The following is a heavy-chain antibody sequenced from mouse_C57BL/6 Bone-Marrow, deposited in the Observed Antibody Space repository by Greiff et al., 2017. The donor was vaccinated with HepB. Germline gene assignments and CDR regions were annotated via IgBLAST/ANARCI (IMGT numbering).Heavy chain of an antibody. CDR2: IDPSDSYT. J-gene: IGHJ3*01. CDR3: AHYTVGFAY. V-gene: IGHV1-69*01. CDR1: GYTFTSYW. D-gene: IGHD1-2*01. Sequence: QVQLQQPGAELVMPGASVKLSCKASGYTFTSYWMHWVKQSPGQGLEWIGEIDPSDSYTNYNQKFKGKSTLTVDKSSSTAYMQLSSLTSEDSAVYYCAHYTVGFAYWGQGTLVTVSA.